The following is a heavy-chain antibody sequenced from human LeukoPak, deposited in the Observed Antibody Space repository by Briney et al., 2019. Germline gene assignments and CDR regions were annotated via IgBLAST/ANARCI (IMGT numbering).Heavy chain of an antibody. V-gene: IGHV4-4*02. J-gene: IGHJ4*02. CDR3: ARVSSGATTVDY. CDR1: GGSISSSNW. Sequence: SEPLSLSCAVSGGSISSSNWWSWVRQPPGKGLEWIGEIYHSGSTNYNPSLKSRVTISVDKSKNQFSLKLSSVTAADTAVYYCARVSSGATTVDYWGQGTLVTVSS. D-gene: IGHD1-26*01. CDR2: IYHSGST.